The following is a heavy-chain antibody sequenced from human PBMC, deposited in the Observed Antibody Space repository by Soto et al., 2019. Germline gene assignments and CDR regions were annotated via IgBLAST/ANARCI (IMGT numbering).Heavy chain of an antibody. V-gene: IGHV1-69*06. Sequence: SVKVSCKASGGTFSSYAISWVRQAPGQGLEWMGGIIPIFGTANYAQKFQGRVTITADKSTSTAYMELSSLRSEDTAVYYCARTNSSGWPYYYYGMDVWGQGTTVTVSS. D-gene: IGHD6-19*01. J-gene: IGHJ6*02. CDR1: GGTFSSYA. CDR3: ARTNSSGWPYYYYGMDV. CDR2: IIPIFGTA.